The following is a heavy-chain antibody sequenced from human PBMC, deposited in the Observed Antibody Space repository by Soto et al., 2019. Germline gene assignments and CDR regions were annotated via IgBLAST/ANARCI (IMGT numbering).Heavy chain of an antibody. CDR2: IGTYNGNT. CDR1: GYKFTTYG. V-gene: IGHV1-18*04. CDR3: ARGLGTSGLDV. J-gene: IGHJ6*02. D-gene: IGHD7-27*01. Sequence: QVQLLQSGAEVKKPGASVKVSCKASGYKFTTYGITWVRQAPGQGLEWLGGIGTYNGNTEYAQNLQDRVTITTETTTRTAYLEVRSLTSDDAAVYFCARGLGTSGLDVWGQGTTVTVSS.